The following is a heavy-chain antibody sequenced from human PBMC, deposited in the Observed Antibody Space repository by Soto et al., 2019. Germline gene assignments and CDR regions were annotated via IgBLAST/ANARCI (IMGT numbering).Heavy chain of an antibody. V-gene: IGHV4-30-4*01. Sequence: LSLTCTVSGGSISSGDYYWSWIRQSPGKGLEWIGNIHYSGSTHYNPSLKSRLTISLDTSKNQFSLKVNSVTAADSAVYFCARSDKVTGTSYYDTCGPFDCWGQGTLVTVSS. D-gene: IGHD3-22*01. J-gene: IGHJ4*02. CDR3: ARSDKVTGTSYYDTCGPFDC. CDR2: IHYSGST. CDR1: GGSISSGDYY.